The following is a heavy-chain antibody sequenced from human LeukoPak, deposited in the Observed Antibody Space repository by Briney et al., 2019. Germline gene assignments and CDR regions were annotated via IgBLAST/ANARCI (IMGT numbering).Heavy chain of an antibody. CDR2: MNPNSGNA. Sequence: ASVKVSCKASGYTFTTYDINWVRQATGQGLEWMGWMNPNSGNAGYAQKFQGRVTITRNTSISTAYMELSSLRSEGTAVYYCARSQPGYSSGWPSGYWGQGTLVTVSS. V-gene: IGHV1-8*03. CDR1: GYTFTTYD. D-gene: IGHD6-19*01. CDR3: ARSQPGYSSGWPSGY. J-gene: IGHJ4*02.